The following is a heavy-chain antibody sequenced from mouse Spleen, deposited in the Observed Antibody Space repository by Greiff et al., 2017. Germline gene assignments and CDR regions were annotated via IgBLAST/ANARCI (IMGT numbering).Heavy chain of an antibody. CDR3: AREATAAY. D-gene: IGHD1-2*01. Sequence: EVQVVESGAELVKPGASVKLSCAASGFNIKDTYMPWVQQSPEKGLEWIGRIDPANGNTNYDTTFQGRATITTDTSSNTAYLQLSSLTSEDTAVYYCAREATAAYWGQGTLVTCSA. J-gene: IGHJ3*01. V-gene: IGHV14-3*02. CDR1: GFNIKDTY. CDR2: IDPANGNT.